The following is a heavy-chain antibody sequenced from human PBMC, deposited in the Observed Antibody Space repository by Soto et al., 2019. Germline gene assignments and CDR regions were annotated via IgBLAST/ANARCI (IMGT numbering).Heavy chain of an antibody. CDR3: AREGKVAYYYYYGMDV. D-gene: IGHD2-15*01. CDR1: GFTFSDYY. Sequence: GGSLRLSCAASGFTFSDYYMSWIRQAPGKGLEWVSYISSTSSYTNYADSVKGRFTISRDNAKNSLYLQMNSLRAEDTAVYYCAREGKVAYYYYYGMDVWGQGTTVTVS. J-gene: IGHJ6*02. V-gene: IGHV3-11*06. CDR2: ISSTSSYT.